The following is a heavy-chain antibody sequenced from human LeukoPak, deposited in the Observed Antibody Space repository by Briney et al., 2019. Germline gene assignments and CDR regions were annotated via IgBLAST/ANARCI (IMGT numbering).Heavy chain of an antibody. D-gene: IGHD6-19*01. J-gene: IGHJ3*02. CDR2: IYTSGST. Sequence: SETLSLTCTVSGGSISSGSYYWSWIRQPAGKGLEWIGRIYTSGSTNYNPSLKSRVTISVDTSKNQFSLKLSSVTAADTAVYYCARVTEQWLVLDAFDIWGQGTMVTVSS. CDR3: ARVTEQWLVLDAFDI. V-gene: IGHV4-61*02. CDR1: GGSISSGSYY.